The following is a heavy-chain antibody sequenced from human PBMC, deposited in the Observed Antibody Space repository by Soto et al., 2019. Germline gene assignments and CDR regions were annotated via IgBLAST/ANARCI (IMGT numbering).Heavy chain of an antibody. V-gene: IGHV3-23*01. CDR3: AKSEYWYYYDSCVSGTNSARGDLLES. J-gene: IGHJ5*01. D-gene: IGHD3-22*01. CDR1: GWMLRRCS. CDR2: ISGSGGST. Sequence: SGWMLRRCSMLLCRHPPEKRKEWVSAISGSGGSTYYADSVKGRFTISRDNSKNTLYLQMNSLRAEDTAVYYCAKSEYWYYYDSCVSGTNSARGDLLESWA.